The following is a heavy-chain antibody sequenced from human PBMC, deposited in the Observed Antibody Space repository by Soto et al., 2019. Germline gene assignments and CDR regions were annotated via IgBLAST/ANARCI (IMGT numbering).Heavy chain of an antibody. J-gene: IGHJ5*02. D-gene: IGHD6-19*01. CDR2: ISAYSGTT. CDR3: ARDGIAVVYGRFDP. V-gene: IGHV1-18*01. CDR1: GGTFSSYA. Sequence: GASVKVSCNASGGTFSSYAISLVRQAPGQGLEWMGGISAYSGTTNYAQKLQGRVTITTDTSTSTAYMELRSLRSDDTAVYYCARDGIAVVYGRFDPWGQGTLVTVSS.